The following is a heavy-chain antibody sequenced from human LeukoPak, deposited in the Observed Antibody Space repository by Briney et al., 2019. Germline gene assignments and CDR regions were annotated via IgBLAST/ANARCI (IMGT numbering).Heavy chain of an antibody. D-gene: IGHD3-22*01. V-gene: IGHV4-34*01. Sequence: PSETLSLTCAVYGGSFSGYYWSWIRQPPGKGLEWIGEINHSGSTNYNPSLKSRVTISVDTSKNQFSLKLSSVTAADTAVYYCARGCFTTTSYNWFDPWGQGTLVTVSS. CDR2: INHSGST. CDR1: GGSFSGYY. J-gene: IGHJ5*02. CDR3: ARGCFTTTSYNWFDP.